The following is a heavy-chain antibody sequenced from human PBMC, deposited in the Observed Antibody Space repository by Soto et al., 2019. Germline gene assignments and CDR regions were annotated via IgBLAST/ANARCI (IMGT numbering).Heavy chain of an antibody. D-gene: IGHD4-4*01. CDR3: ARSDRPYSNYDY. V-gene: IGHV1-3*01. CDR1: VYTFTSYA. Sequence: ASVKVSCKASVYTFTSYAMHWVRQAPGQRLEWMGWINAGNGNTKYSQKFQGRVTITRDTSASTAYMELSSLRSEDTAVYYCARSDRPYSNYDYWGQGTLVTVSS. CDR2: INAGNGNT. J-gene: IGHJ4*02.